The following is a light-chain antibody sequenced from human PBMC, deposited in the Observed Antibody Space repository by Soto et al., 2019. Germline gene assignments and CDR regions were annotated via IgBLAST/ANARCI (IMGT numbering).Light chain of an antibody. CDR3: QTWDTGIRV. J-gene: IGLJ2*01. CDR2: LNSDGSH. CDR1: SGHSNYV. Sequence: QSVLTQSPSASASLGASVKLTCTLSSGHSNYVIAWHQQQPEKGPRYLMKLNSDGSHSKGDEIPDRFSGSSSGAERYLTISSLQSEDEADYYCQTWDTGIRVFGGGTKLTVL. V-gene: IGLV4-69*01.